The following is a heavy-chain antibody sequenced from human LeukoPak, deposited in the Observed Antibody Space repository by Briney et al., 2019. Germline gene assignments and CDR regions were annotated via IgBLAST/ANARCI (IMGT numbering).Heavy chain of an antibody. CDR1: GASITRYY. CDR3: ARNRGQSSDWYPSFDP. J-gene: IGHJ5*02. V-gene: IGHV4-4*07. CDR2: IYITGGT. Sequence: PSETLSLTCTVSGASITRYYWSWIRQPAGKGLEGIGHIYITGGTNFNPSLKSRVSMSLDKSRNQFSLKLTSVTAADTAVYYCARNRGQSSDWYPSFDPWGQGILVTVSS. D-gene: IGHD6-19*01.